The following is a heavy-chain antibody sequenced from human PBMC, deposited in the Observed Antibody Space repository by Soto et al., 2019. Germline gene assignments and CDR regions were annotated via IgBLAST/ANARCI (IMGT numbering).Heavy chain of an antibody. D-gene: IGHD3-3*01. CDR1: GASITSNNW. Sequence: PSETLSLTCVVSGASITSNNWWSWVRQPAGKGLEWVGEVYHSGTTNYNPSLKSRVTLSVDKSKNQFSLKVTSVTAADTAVYYCAKHGSGHHYYSDKLGQGTLVTVSS. CDR2: VYHSGTT. CDR3: AKHGSGHHYYSDK. J-gene: IGHJ4*02. V-gene: IGHV4-4*02.